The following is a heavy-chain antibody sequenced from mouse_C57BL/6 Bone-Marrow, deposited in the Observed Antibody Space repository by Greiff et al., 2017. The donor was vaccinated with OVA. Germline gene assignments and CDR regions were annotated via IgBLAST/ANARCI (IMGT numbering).Heavy chain of an antibody. D-gene: IGHD1-1*01. V-gene: IGHV1-81*01. CDR1: GYTFTSYG. CDR2: IYPRSGNT. CDR3: ARATTVVEASYYFDY. J-gene: IGHJ2*01. Sequence: QVQLQQSGAELARPGASVKLPCKASGYTFTSYGISWVKQRTGQGLEWIGEIYPRSGNTYYNEKFKGKATLTEDKSSSKAYMEIRSLTSEDSAVYFCARATTVVEASYYFDYWGQGTTLTVSS.